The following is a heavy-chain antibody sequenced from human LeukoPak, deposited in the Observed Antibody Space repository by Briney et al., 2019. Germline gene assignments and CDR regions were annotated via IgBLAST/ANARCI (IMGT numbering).Heavy chain of an antibody. CDR1: GGSISSGVYY. Sequence: SQTLSLTCTVSGGSISSGVYYWSWIRQHPGKGLEWIGYIYYSGSTYYNPSLKSRVTISVDTSKSQFSLQLNSVTPEDTAVYYCARGMGQTHGQYYFDYWGQGTLVTFSS. CDR3: ARGMGQTHGQYYFDY. D-gene: IGHD1-26*01. V-gene: IGHV4-31*03. J-gene: IGHJ4*02. CDR2: IYYSGST.